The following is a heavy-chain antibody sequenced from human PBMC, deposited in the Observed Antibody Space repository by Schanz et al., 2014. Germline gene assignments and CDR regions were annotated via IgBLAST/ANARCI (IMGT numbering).Heavy chain of an antibody. CDR3: ARVHHYDPSGWGYFDY. V-gene: IGHV3-66*01. CDR1: GFTFRDYY. Sequence: QLVGSGGGLVKPGGSLRLSCAASGFTFRDYYMSWIRQAPGKGLEWVSVIYSGIGAYYADSVKDRFTVSRDNSKNTVYLQMNRLRAEDTAVYYCARVHHYDPSGWGYFDYWGQGALVTVSS. D-gene: IGHD3-22*01. CDR2: IYSGIGA. J-gene: IGHJ4*02.